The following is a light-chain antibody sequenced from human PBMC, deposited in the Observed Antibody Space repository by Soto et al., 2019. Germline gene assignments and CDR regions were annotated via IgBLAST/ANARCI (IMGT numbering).Light chain of an antibody. Sequence: QSALTQPPSASGSAGQSITISCTGTSSDVGGNKYVSWYQQYPGKVPKLLINKVTNRPSGVSYRFSGSKSGNTASLTISALLAEDEADYFCASSTSDSLYVSGNGTKVTVL. CDR1: SSDVGGNKY. J-gene: IGLJ1*01. V-gene: IGLV2-14*01. CDR2: KVT. CDR3: ASSTSDSLYV.